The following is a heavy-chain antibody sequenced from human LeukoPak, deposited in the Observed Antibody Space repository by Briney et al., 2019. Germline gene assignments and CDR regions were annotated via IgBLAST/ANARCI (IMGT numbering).Heavy chain of an antibody. V-gene: IGHV3-7*01. Sequence: GGSLRLSCAASGFTFRSYWMSWVRQAPGKGLEWMANIKRDGSEKYYVDSVKGRFTISRDNAKNSLYLQMNSLRAEDTAVYYCAELGITMIGGVWGKGTTVTISS. CDR1: GFTFRSYW. J-gene: IGHJ6*04. D-gene: IGHD3-10*02. CDR3: AELGITMIGGV. CDR2: IKRDGSEK.